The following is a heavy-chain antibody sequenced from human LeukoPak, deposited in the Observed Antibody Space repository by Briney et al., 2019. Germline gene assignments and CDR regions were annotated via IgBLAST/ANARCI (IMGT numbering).Heavy chain of an antibody. CDR3: ARDATRNLGYCSGGSCYGYYYMDV. CDR2: ICYSGST. CDR1: GGSISSHY. D-gene: IGHD2-15*01. Sequence: PSETLSLTCTVSGGSISSHYWNWIRQPPGKGLEWIGYICYSGSTNYNPSLKSRVTISVDTSKNQFSLKLSSVTAADTAVYYCARDATRNLGYCSGGSCYGYYYMDVWGKGTTVTVSS. J-gene: IGHJ6*03. V-gene: IGHV4-59*11.